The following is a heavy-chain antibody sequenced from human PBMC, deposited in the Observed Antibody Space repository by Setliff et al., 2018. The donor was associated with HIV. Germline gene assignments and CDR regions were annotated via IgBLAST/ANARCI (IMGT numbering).Heavy chain of an antibody. CDR1: GGSISSGSYY. J-gene: IGHJ4*02. D-gene: IGHD3-10*01. V-gene: IGHV4-61*09. CDR3: AIYYLGIGGRGI. Sequence: SETLSLTCSVSGGSISSGSYYWTWIRQPAGKGPEWIGHIYTNGYTNYNPSLKSRVTISVDTSKKQFSLRLKSVTAADTAQYFCAIYYLGIGGRGIWGQGTLVTVSS. CDR2: IYTNGYT.